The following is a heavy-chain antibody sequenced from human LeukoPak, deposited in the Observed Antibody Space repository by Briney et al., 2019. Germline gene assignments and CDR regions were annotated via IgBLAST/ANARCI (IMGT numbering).Heavy chain of an antibody. Sequence: PSETLSLTCTVSGGSISSYYWSWIRQPPGKGLEWIGEINHSGSTNYNPSLKSRVTISVDTSKNQFSLKLSSVTAADTAVYYCARDDFWTMYNWFDPWGQGTLVTVSS. CDR1: GGSISSYY. CDR2: INHSGST. CDR3: ARDDFWTMYNWFDP. J-gene: IGHJ5*02. V-gene: IGHV4-34*01. D-gene: IGHD3-3*01.